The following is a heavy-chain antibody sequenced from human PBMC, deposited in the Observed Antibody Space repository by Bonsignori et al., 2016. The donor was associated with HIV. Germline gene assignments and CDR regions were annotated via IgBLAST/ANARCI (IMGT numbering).Heavy chain of an antibody. Sequence: WVRQAPGQGLEWMGGIIPIFGTANYAQKFQGRVTITADESTSTAYMELSSLRSEDTAVYYCARGDTSSPVPAEYFQHWGQGTLVTVSS. CDR3: ARGDTSSPVPAEYFQH. V-gene: IGHV1-69*01. CDR2: IIPIFGTA. D-gene: IGHD6-13*01. J-gene: IGHJ1*01.